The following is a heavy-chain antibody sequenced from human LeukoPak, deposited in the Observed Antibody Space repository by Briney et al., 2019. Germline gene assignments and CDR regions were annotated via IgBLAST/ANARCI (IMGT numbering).Heavy chain of an antibody. CDR3: ARDNPEVATFDY. D-gene: IGHD5-24*01. CDR2: IIPILGIA. J-gene: IGHJ4*02. Sequence: GASVTVSCTASGGTFSSYAISWVRQAPGQGLEWMGRIIPILGIANYAQKFQGRVTITADKSTSTAYMGLSSLRSEDTAVYYCARDNPEVATFDYWGQGTLVTVSS. CDR1: GGTFSSYA. V-gene: IGHV1-69*04.